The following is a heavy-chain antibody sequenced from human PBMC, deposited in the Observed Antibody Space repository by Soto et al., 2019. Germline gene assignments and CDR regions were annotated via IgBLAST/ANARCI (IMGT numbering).Heavy chain of an antibody. V-gene: IGHV4-39*01. CDR3: ASYKKRYNWNYFDH. Sequence: NPSETLSLTCAVSGGSISGSYYYCGWLRQSPGRGPEWIGSVFYTGFTSYNPSLESRVSVSVDTSKNQFSLKVSAVTAADTAVYYCASYKKRYNWNYFDHWGQGALITVSS. J-gene: IGHJ4*02. CDR1: GGSISGSYYY. D-gene: IGHD1-20*01. CDR2: VFYTGFT.